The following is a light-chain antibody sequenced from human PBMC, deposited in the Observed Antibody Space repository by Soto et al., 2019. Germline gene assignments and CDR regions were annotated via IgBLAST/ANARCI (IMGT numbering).Light chain of an antibody. CDR1: QGISNW. J-gene: IGKJ5*01. V-gene: IGKV1-12*02. CDR2: AES. Sequence: DIQMTQSPSSVSASVGDIVTITCRASQGISNWLVWYQQKPGKAPKILIYAESSLQSGVPSRFSGSGFETDLNLTISRLQPEDFATYYCQKLNSYPSTCGQGTRLEIK. CDR3: QKLNSYPST.